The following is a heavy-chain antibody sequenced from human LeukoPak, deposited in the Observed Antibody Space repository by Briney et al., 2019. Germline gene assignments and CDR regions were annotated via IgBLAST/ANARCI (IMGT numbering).Heavy chain of an antibody. CDR2: ISSSSSYI. Sequence: PGGSLRLSCAASGFTFSSYSMNWVRQAPGKGLEWVSSISSSSSYIYYADSVKGRFTISRDNAKNSLYLQMDSLRAEETAVYYCAKDVGYCKNGVCYKYFQYWGQGTLVTVSS. V-gene: IGHV3-21*04. CDR3: AKDVGYCKNGVCYKYFQY. J-gene: IGHJ1*01. D-gene: IGHD2-8*01. CDR1: GFTFSSYS.